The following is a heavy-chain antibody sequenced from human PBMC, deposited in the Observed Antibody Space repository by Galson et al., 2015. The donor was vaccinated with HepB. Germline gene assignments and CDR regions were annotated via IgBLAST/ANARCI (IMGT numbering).Heavy chain of an antibody. CDR3: AKDHQAVLAVNEDWIDP. J-gene: IGHJ5*02. Sequence: SLRLSCAASGFTFSSNAMSWVRQAPGKGLEWVSGISGSGVYTQYAGSVKGRFTISRDNSRNTLYLQMNSLRAEDTAVYYCAKDHQAVLAVNEDWIDPWGQGTLVTVSS. CDR2: ISGSGVYT. D-gene: IGHD3-3*02. V-gene: IGHV3-23*01. CDR1: GFTFSSNA.